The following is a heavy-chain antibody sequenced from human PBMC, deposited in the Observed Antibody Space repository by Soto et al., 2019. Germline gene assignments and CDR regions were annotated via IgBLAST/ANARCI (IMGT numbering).Heavy chain of an antibody. D-gene: IGHD3-3*01. J-gene: IGHJ6*02. V-gene: IGHV4-34*01. CDR1: GGSFSGYY. Sequence: SETLSLTCAVYGGSFSGYYWSWIRQPPGKGLEWIGEINHSGSTNYNPSLKSRVTISVDTSKNQFSLKLSSVTAADTAVYYCASSYYDFWSGSLFYGMDVWGQGTTVTVSS. CDR3: ASSYYDFWSGSLFYGMDV. CDR2: INHSGST.